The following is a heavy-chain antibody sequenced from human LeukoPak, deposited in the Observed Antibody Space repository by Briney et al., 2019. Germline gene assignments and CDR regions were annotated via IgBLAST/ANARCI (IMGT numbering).Heavy chain of an antibody. CDR2: IDAGGGDT. CDR1: GFSFSSYA. CDR3: GRPTKYWLVRGNGVDV. Sequence: GGSLRLSCAASGFSFSSYAMTWVRQAPGKGLEWVSSIDAGGGDTYHSDSVKGRFTISRDKSMNTLYLQMNSLRADDTAVYYCGRPTKYWLVRGNGVDVWGQGTTVTVSS. J-gene: IGHJ6*02. D-gene: IGHD6-19*01. V-gene: IGHV3-23*01.